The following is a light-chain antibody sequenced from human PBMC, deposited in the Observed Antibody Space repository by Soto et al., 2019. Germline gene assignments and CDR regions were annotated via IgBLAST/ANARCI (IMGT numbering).Light chain of an antibody. Sequence: QSVLPQPPSVSAAPGQKVTISCSGSSSNIENNYVSWYQQFPGTAPKLLIYDNNQRPSGIPDRFAGSKSGTSATLGITGLQTGDEADYYCGTWDSSLSARVFGRGTKVTVL. J-gene: IGLJ3*02. V-gene: IGLV1-51*01. CDR3: GTWDSSLSARV. CDR1: SSNIENNY. CDR2: DNN.